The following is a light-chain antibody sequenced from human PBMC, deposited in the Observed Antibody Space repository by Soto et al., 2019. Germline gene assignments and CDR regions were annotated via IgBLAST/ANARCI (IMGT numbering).Light chain of an antibody. CDR2: GAS. V-gene: IGKV4-1*01. CDR1: QSVLYSSNNKNY. Sequence: DIVMTQSPDSLAVSLGERATINCKSSQSVLYSSNNKNYLAWYQQKQGQPPKLLIYGASTRESGVPGRFSGSGSGTDFTLTISSLQAEDVAVYYCQQYYSTPYTFGHGTKLEIK. CDR3: QQYYSTPYT. J-gene: IGKJ2*01.